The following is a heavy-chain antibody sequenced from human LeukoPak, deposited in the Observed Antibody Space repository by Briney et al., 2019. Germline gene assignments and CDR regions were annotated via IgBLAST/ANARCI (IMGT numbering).Heavy chain of an antibody. CDR1: GGSISSYY. CDR3: ARRTDFWSVFVY. CDR2: IYYSGNT. J-gene: IGHJ4*02. V-gene: IGHV4-59*08. D-gene: IGHD3-3*01. Sequence: AETLSLTCTVSGGSISSYYWSWVRQPPGKGLEWIGYIYYSGNTNYNPSLKLRVTISLDTSRNQFSLKLSSVTAADTAVYYCARRTDFWSVFVYWGQGILVTVSS.